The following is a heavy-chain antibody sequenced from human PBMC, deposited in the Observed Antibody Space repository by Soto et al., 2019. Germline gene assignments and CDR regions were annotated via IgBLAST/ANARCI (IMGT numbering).Heavy chain of an antibody. V-gene: IGHV3-23*01. J-gene: IGHJ6*02. D-gene: IGHD6-6*01. CDR3: AKEGPVLGSSSSYRWGYYYGMDV. Sequence: GGSLRLSCAASGFTFSSYAMSWVRQAPGKGLEWVSAISGSGGSTYYADSVKGRFTISRDNSKNTLYLQMNSLRAEDTAVYYCAKEGPVLGSSSSYRWGYYYGMDVWGQGTTVTVSS. CDR2: ISGSGGST. CDR1: GFTFSSYA.